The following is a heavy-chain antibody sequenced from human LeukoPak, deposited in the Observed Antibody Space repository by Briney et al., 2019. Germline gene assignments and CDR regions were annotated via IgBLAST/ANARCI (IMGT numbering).Heavy chain of an antibody. CDR2: IYYSGST. J-gene: IGHJ4*02. D-gene: IGHD2/OR15-2a*01. V-gene: IGHV4-59*01. CDR3: ARASDYFAVLDS. CDR1: GASISSNY. Sequence: PSETLSLTCTVSGASISSNYWSWIRQPPGKGLEWIGYIYYSGSTNYNPSLKSRVTISVDTSKTQFSLKVSSVTAADTAVYYCARASDYFAVLDSWGQGTLVTVSS.